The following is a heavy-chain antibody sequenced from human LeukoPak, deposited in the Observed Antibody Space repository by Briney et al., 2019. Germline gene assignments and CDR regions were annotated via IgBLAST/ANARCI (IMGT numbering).Heavy chain of an antibody. Sequence: GGSLRLPCAASGFTFSLYSMNWVRQAPGKGLEWVSSISSSSSYIYYADSAKGRFTISRDNAKDSLYLQMNSLRAEDTAVYYCARDPRGFDAFDIWGQGTMVTVSS. D-gene: IGHD3-10*01. CDR1: GFTFSLYS. CDR3: ARDPRGFDAFDI. V-gene: IGHV3-21*01. J-gene: IGHJ3*02. CDR2: ISSSSSYI.